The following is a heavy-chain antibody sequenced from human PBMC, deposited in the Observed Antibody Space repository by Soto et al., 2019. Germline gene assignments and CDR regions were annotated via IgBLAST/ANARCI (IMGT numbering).Heavy chain of an antibody. D-gene: IGHD6-19*01. Sequence: QMQLVESGGGLVKPGGSMRLSCAASEFTFSDYHMSWIRQAPGKGLEWLSYISGGSYTIYYADSVKGRFTVSRDNAKNSVHLQMSSLRAEDTAVYYCASGAERGWGWFDPWGPGILVTVSS. J-gene: IGHJ5*02. V-gene: IGHV3-11*01. CDR2: ISGGSYTI. CDR3: ASGAERGWGWFDP. CDR1: EFTFSDYH.